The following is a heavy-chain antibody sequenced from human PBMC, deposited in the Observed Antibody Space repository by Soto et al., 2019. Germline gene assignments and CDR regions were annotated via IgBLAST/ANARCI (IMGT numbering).Heavy chain of an antibody. J-gene: IGHJ6*02. CDR2: ISSSSSTI. D-gene: IGHD3-3*01. CDR1: GFTFSSYS. V-gene: IGHV3-48*02. Sequence: GGSLRLSCAASGFTFSSYSMNWVRQAPGKGLEWVSYISSSSSTIYYADSVKGRFTRSRDNAKNSLYLQMNSLRDEDTAVYYCARDRITIFGVVDKGDYYYYGMDVWGQGTTVTVSS. CDR3: ARDRITIFGVVDKGDYYYYGMDV.